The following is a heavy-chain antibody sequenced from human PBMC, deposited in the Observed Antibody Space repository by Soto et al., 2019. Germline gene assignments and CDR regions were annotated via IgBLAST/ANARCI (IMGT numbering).Heavy chain of an antibody. D-gene: IGHD3-10*01. Sequence: GGALRRSCVASGFTFSNAWMSWVRQAPGKGLEWVGRIKSKTDGGTTDYAAPVKGRFTISRDDSKNTLYLQMNSLKTEDTAVYYCTTDNSGTYYYYYYGMDVWGQGTTVTVSS. CDR2: IKSKTDGGTT. CDR3: TTDNSGTYYYYYYGMDV. J-gene: IGHJ6*02. CDR1: GFTFSNAW. V-gene: IGHV3-15*01.